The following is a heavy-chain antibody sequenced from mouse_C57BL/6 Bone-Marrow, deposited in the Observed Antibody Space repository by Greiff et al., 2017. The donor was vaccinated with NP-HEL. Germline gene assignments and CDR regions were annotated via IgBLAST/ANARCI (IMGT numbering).Heavy chain of an antibody. J-gene: IGHJ2*01. CDR1: GYTFTDYN. V-gene: IGHV1-22*01. D-gene: IGHD4-1*02. CDR2: INPNNGGT. Sequence: VQLQQSGPELVKPGASVKMSCKASGYTFTDYNMHWVKQSHGKSLEWIGYINPNNGGTSYNQKFKGEATLTVNKSSSTAYMELRSLTSEDSAVYYCAREGGQLLFDYWGQGTTLTVSS. CDR3: AREGGQLLFDY.